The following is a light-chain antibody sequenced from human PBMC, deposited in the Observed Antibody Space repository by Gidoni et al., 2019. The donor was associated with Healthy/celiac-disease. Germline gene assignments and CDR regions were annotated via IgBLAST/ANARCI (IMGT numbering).Light chain of an antibody. CDR1: QSISSW. V-gene: IGKV1-5*03. Sequence: DIQMTQSPSTLSASVGDRVTITGRASQSISSWLAWYQQKPGKAPKLLIYKAFSLESGVPSRFSGSGSGTEFTLTISSLQPDDFATYYCQQDNSYPWTFGQXTKVEIK. CDR2: KAF. CDR3: QQDNSYPWT. J-gene: IGKJ1*01.